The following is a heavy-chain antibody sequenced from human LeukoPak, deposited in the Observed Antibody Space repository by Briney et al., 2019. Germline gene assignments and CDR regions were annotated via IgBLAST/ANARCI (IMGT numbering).Heavy chain of an antibody. CDR3: AREALGYYYDSSGPNFDY. V-gene: IGHV1-2*02. J-gene: IGHJ4*02. Sequence: ASVKVSCKASGYTFTSYYMHWVRQAPGQGLEWMGWINPNSGGTNYAQKFQGRVTMTRDTSISTAYMELSRLRSDDTAVYYCAREALGYYYDSSGPNFDYWGQGTLVAVSS. CDR1: GYTFTSYY. CDR2: INPNSGGT. D-gene: IGHD3-22*01.